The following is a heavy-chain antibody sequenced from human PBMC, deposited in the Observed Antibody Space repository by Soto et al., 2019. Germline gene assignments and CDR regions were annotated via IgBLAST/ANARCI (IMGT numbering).Heavy chain of an antibody. CDR1: GGSISSSSYY. V-gene: IGHV4-39*01. CDR2: IYYSGST. Sequence: PSETLSLTCTVSGGSISSSSYYWGWIRQPPGKGLEWIGSIYYSGSTYYNPSLKSRVTISVDTSKTQFSLKLSSVTAADTAVYYCASNEKCSSSNFDYWGQGTLVTVSS. J-gene: IGHJ4*02. D-gene: IGHD6-6*01. CDR3: ASNEKCSSSNFDY.